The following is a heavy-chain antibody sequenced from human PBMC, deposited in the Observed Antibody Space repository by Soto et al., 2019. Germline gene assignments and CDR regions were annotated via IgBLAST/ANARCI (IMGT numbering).Heavy chain of an antibody. Sequence: GESLKISCKGSGYSFTSYWIGWVRQMPGKGLEWMGIIYPGDSDTRYSPSFQGQVTISADKSISTAYLQWSSLKASDTAVYYCARGDAYCSGGSCYSDEYYFDYWGQGTLVTVSS. J-gene: IGHJ4*02. CDR3: ARGDAYCSGGSCYSDEYYFDY. V-gene: IGHV5-51*01. D-gene: IGHD2-15*01. CDR2: IYPGDSDT. CDR1: GYSFTSYW.